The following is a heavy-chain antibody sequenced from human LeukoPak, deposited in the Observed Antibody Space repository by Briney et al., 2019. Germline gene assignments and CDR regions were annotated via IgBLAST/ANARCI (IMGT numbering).Heavy chain of an antibody. D-gene: IGHD3-22*01. Sequence: ASVKVSCKASGYTFIGYYMHWVRQAPGQGLEWMGWINPNSGGTNYAQKFQGRVTMTRDTSISTAYMELKRLRSDDTAVYYCARDLSLDTIIVVLTGYMDVWGKRTTVTVSS. J-gene: IGHJ6*03. CDR2: INPNSGGT. CDR1: GYTFIGYY. V-gene: IGHV1-2*02. CDR3: ARDLSLDTIIVVLTGYMDV.